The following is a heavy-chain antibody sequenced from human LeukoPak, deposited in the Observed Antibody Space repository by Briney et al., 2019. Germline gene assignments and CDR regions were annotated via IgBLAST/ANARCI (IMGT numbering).Heavy chain of an antibody. Sequence: GASVKVSCKASGYTFTSYGISWVRQAPGQGLEWMGWISAYNGNTNYAQKLQGRVTMTTDTSTSTAYMELRSLRSDDTAVYYCARDEIKYDFWSGYSGDFDYWGQGTLVTVSS. D-gene: IGHD3-3*01. CDR1: GYTFTSYG. CDR2: ISAYNGNT. CDR3: ARDEIKYDFWSGYSGDFDY. J-gene: IGHJ4*02. V-gene: IGHV1-18*01.